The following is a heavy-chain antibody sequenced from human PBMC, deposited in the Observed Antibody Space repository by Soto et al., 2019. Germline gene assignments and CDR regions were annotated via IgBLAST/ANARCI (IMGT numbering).Heavy chain of an antibody. D-gene: IGHD5-18*01. J-gene: IGHJ4*02. CDR2: IKSKTDGGTV. V-gene: IGHV3-15*07. Sequence: GGSLRLSCAVSGVTLSNVWMNWVRQAPGKGPEWVGRIKSKTDGGTVEYAAPVKDRFTISRDDSENTLYLQMNSLKSEDTAVYYCSHGYYQYFESWGQGTLVTVSS. CDR1: GVTLSNVW. CDR3: SHGYYQYFES.